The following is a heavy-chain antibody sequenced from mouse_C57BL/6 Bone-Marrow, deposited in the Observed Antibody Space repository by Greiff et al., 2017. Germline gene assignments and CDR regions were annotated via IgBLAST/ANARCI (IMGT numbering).Heavy chain of an antibody. Sequence: VQLQQSGPELVKPGASVKISCKASGYTFTDYYMNWVKQSHGKSLEWIGDINPNNGGTSYNQKFKGKATLTVDKSSSTAYMELRSLTSEDSAVYYCARGRYSNYQRYYAMDYWGQGTSVTVSS. D-gene: IGHD2-5*01. CDR3: ARGRYSNYQRYYAMDY. V-gene: IGHV1-26*01. J-gene: IGHJ4*01. CDR1: GYTFTDYY. CDR2: INPNNGGT.